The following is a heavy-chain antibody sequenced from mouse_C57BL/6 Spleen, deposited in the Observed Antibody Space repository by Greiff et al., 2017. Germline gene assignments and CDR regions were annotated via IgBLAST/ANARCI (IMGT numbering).Heavy chain of an antibody. V-gene: IGHV1-69*01. Sequence: VQLQQPGAELVMPGASVKLSCKASGYTFTSYWMHWVKQRPGQGLEWIGEIDPSDSYTNYNQKFKGKSTLTVDKSSSTAYMQLSSLTSEDSAVDYCARRRTGTGYFDVWGTGTTVTVSS. CDR1: GYTFTSYW. D-gene: IGHD4-1*01. CDR2: IDPSDSYT. J-gene: IGHJ1*03. CDR3: ARRRTGTGYFDV.